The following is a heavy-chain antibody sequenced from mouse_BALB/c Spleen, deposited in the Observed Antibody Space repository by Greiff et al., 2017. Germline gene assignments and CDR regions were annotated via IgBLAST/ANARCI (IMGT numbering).Heavy chain of an antibody. CDR3: ARRQLYYAMDD. Sequence: EVQGVESGGGLVKPGGSLKLSCAASGFTFSDYYMYWVRQTPEKRLEWVATISDGGSYTYYPDSVKGRFTISRDNAKNNLYLQMSSLKSEDTAMYYCARRQLYYAMDDWGQGTSVTVSS. D-gene: IGHD6-1*01. J-gene: IGHJ4*01. V-gene: IGHV5-4*02. CDR2: ISDGGSYT. CDR1: GFTFSDYY.